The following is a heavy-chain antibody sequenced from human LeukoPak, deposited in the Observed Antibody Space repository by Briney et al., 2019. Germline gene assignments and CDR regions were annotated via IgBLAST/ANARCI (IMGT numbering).Heavy chain of an antibody. CDR3: ARRGDMIAVVTAFDY. V-gene: IGHV1-2*02. CDR1: GYTFTGYY. D-gene: IGHD3-22*01. J-gene: IGHJ4*02. Sequence: ASVKVSCKASGYTFTGYYMHWVRQAPGQGLEWMGWINPNSGGTNYAQKFQGRVTMTRDTSISTAYMEVSRLRSDDTAVYYCARRGDMIAVVTAFDYWGQGTLVTVSS. CDR2: INPNSGGT.